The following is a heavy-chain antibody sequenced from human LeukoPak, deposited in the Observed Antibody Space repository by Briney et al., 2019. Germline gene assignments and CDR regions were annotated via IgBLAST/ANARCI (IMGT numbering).Heavy chain of an antibody. CDR3: ARSSSWYFDWFDP. Sequence: GGSLRLSCAASGFTFSSYGMHWVRQAPGKGLEWVAVISYDGSNKYYADSVKGRFTISRDNSKNTLYLQMNSLRAEDTAVYYCARSSSWYFDWFDPWGQGTLITVSS. J-gene: IGHJ5*02. V-gene: IGHV3-30*03. D-gene: IGHD6-13*01. CDR2: ISYDGSNK. CDR1: GFTFSSYG.